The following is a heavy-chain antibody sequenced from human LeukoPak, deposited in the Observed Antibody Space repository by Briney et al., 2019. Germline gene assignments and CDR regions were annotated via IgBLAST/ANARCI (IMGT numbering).Heavy chain of an antibody. Sequence: ASVKVSCKASGGTFISYTISWVRQAPGQGLEWMGRIIPILGIANYAQKFQGRVTITADKSTSTAYMELSSLRSEDTAVYYCASNSGSYWEGFDYWGQGTLVTVSS. CDR2: IIPILGIA. V-gene: IGHV1-69*02. J-gene: IGHJ4*02. D-gene: IGHD1-26*01. CDR3: ASNSGSYWEGFDY. CDR1: GGTFISYT.